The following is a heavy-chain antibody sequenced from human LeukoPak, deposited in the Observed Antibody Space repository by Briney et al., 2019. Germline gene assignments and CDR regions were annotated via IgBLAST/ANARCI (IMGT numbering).Heavy chain of an antibody. CDR3: ARVAPKPYFDY. Sequence: XGXEWIGEINHSGSTNYNPSLKSRVTISVDTSKNQFSLKLSSVTAADTAVYYCARVAPKPYFDYWGQGTLVTVSS. J-gene: IGHJ4*02. V-gene: IGHV4-34*01. CDR2: INHSGST.